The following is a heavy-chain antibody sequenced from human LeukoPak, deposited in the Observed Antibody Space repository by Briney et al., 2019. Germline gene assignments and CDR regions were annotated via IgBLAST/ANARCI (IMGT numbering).Heavy chain of an antibody. CDR2: VWYDGSNK. CDR3: ARDSSSQYDY. V-gene: IGHV3-33*01. Sequence: PGGSLRLSCAASGFTFSSYGMHWVRQAPGKGLEWVAVVWYDGSNKYYADSVKGRFTVSRDNSKNTLYLQMNSLRAEDTAVYYCARDSSSQYDYWGQGTLVTVSS. D-gene: IGHD6-6*01. J-gene: IGHJ4*02. CDR1: GFTFSSYG.